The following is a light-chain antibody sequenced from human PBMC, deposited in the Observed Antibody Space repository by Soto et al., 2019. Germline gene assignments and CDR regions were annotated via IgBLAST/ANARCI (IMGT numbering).Light chain of an antibody. CDR2: AAS. Sequence: EIVLTQSPGTLSLSPGERATLSCRASQSVSSSSLAWYQQKPGQAPRLLIYAASSRATGIPDRFSGSGSGTDYTLTISRLDPEDFAVYYCQRESTFCQGTKLELK. CDR3: QREST. V-gene: IGKV3-20*01. CDR1: QSVSSSS. J-gene: IGKJ2*01.